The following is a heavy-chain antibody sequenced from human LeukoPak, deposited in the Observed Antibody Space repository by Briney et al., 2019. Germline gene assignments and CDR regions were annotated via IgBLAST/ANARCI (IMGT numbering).Heavy chain of an antibody. CDR2: INHSGST. D-gene: IGHD3-10*01. V-gene: IGHV4-34*01. J-gene: IGHJ5*02. Sequence: SETLSLTCAVYGGSFSGYYWSWIRQPPGQGLEWIGVINHSGSTNYNPSLKSRVTISVDTSKNQFSLKLSSVTAADTAVYYRARGRRLLWFGESSNWFDPWGQGTLVTVSS. CDR3: ARGRRLLWFGESSNWFDP. CDR1: GGSFSGYY.